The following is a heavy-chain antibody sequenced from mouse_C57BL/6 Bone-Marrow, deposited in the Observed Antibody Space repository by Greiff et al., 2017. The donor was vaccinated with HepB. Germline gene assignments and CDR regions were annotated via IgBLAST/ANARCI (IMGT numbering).Heavy chain of an antibody. CDR3: ARGGYDYDRYFDY. CDR1: GYTFTSYW. V-gene: IGHV1-72*01. CDR2: IDPKSGGT. Sequence: QVQLQQPGAELVKPGASVKLSCKASGYTFTSYWMHWVKQRPGRGLEWIGRIDPKSGGTKYNEKFKSKATLTVDKPSSTAYMQLSSLTSEDSAVYYCARGGYDYDRYFDYWGQGTTLTVSS. J-gene: IGHJ2*01. D-gene: IGHD2-4*01.